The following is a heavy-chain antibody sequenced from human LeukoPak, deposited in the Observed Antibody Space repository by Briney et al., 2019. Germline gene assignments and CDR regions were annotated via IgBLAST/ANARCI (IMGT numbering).Heavy chain of an antibody. CDR1: GFTFNDYY. CDR2: INIGGTNT. Sequence: GGSLRLSCAASGFTFNDYYMSWIRQAPGKGREWLSYINIGGTNTHYADSVKGRFTISRDNAKESLYLEMNNLRAEDTAVYYCATDGAGFDTWGQGVLVTVSS. J-gene: IGHJ5*02. CDR3: ATDGAGFDT. V-gene: IGHV3-11*01.